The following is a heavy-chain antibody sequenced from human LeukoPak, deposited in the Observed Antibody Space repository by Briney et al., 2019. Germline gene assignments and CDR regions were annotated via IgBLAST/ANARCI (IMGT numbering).Heavy chain of an antibody. CDR2: INWDGGST. CDR1: GFTFDDYG. CDR3: ARGNPFGYYDPYFDY. V-gene: IGHV3-20*04. Sequence: GGPLRLSCAASGFTFDDYGMSWVRQDPGKGLEWVSGINWDGGSTGYADSVKGRFTISRDNAKNSLYLQMNSLRAEDTALYYCARGNPFGYYDPYFDYWGQGTLVTVSS. J-gene: IGHJ4*02. D-gene: IGHD3-3*01.